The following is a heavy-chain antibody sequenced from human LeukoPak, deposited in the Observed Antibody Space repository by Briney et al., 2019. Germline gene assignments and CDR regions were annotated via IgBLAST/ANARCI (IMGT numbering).Heavy chain of an antibody. J-gene: IGHJ4*02. CDR2: IYYSGST. CDR3: ARPITGSFDY. D-gene: IGHD3-10*01. Sequence: SNTLSLTCTVSGGSISSNDYYWGWIRQPPGKGLEWIASIYYSGSTYYNPSLKSRVTISVDTSKNQFSLKLSSVTAADTAVYYCARPITGSFDYWGQGTLVTVSS. CDR1: GGSISSNDYY. V-gene: IGHV4-39*07.